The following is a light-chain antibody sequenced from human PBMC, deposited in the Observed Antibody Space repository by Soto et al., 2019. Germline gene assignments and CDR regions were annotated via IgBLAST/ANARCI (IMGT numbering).Light chain of an antibody. CDR1: SSNIGAGYD. V-gene: IGLV1-40*01. Sequence: QSVLTQPPSVSGAPGQRVTISCTGSSSNIGAGYDAHWYQQLPGTAPKHLIYGSSNRPSGVPDRFSGSKSGTSASLAITGLQPEDEADYYCQSYDSSLGGNYVFGTGTKLTVL. J-gene: IGLJ1*01. CDR3: QSYDSSLGGNYV. CDR2: GSS.